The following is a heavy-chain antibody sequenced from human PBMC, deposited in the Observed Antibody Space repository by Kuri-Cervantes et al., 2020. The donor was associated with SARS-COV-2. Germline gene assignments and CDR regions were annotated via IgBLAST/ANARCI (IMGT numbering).Heavy chain of an antibody. J-gene: IGHJ4*02. Sequence: GESLKISCAASGFTVSSNYMSWVRQAPGKGLEWVSVIYSGGSTYYADSVKGRFTISRDNAKNSLYLQMNSLRAEDTAVYYCARADFWSGYWFDYWGQGTLVTVSS. CDR2: IYSGGST. CDR1: GFTVSSNY. V-gene: IGHV3-66*01. D-gene: IGHD3-3*01. CDR3: ARADFWSGYWFDY.